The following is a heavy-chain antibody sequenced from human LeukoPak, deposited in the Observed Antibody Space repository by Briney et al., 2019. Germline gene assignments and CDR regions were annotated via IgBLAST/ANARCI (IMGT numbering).Heavy chain of an antibody. CDR2: IYPTGST. Sequence: PSETLSLTCTVSGGSISRYYWSWIRQPAGKGLEWVGRIYPTGSTNYNPSLKSRVTMSVDTSKNQFPLKLSSVTAADTAVYYCARWPGGGSADYWGQGTLVTVSS. CDR3: ARWPGGGSADY. CDR1: GGSISRYY. J-gene: IGHJ4*02. V-gene: IGHV4-4*07. D-gene: IGHD2-15*01.